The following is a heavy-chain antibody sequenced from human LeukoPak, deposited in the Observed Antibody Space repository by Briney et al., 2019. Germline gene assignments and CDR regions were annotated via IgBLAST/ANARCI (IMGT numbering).Heavy chain of an antibody. D-gene: IGHD6-13*01. J-gene: IGHJ4*02. CDR3: AKDISVAAAEGGDFDS. Sequence: GGSLRLSCAGSGFIFNNYAMHWVRQPPGKGLEWVSGISWNSGSIDYADSVEGRFTISRDNAKNSLYLQMNSLRVEDTAFYYCAKDISVAAAEGGDFDSWGQGTLVTVSS. CDR2: ISWNSGSI. V-gene: IGHV3-9*01. CDR1: GFIFNNYA.